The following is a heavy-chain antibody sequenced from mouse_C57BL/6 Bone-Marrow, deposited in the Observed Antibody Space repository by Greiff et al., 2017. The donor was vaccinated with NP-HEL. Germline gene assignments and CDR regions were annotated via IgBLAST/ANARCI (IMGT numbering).Heavy chain of an antibody. CDR2: IYWDDDK. J-gene: IGHJ2*01. CDR3: ARSRDGYLDY. D-gene: IGHD2-3*01. CDR1: GFSLSTSGMG. V-gene: IGHV8-12*01. Sequence: QVTLKECGPGILQSSQTLSLTCSFSGFSLSTSGMGVSWIRQPSGKGMEWLAHIYWDDDKRYNPSLKSRLTISKDTSRNQVFLKITSVDTADTATYYCARSRDGYLDYWGQGTTLTVSS.